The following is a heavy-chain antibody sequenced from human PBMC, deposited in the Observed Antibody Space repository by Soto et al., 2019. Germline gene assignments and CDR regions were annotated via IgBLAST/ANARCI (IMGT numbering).Heavy chain of an antibody. V-gene: IGHV3-23*01. D-gene: IGHD1-7*01. Sequence: DVHLLESGGGLVQPGGSLRLSCVASGYNFGSYAMMWVRQAPEKGLEWISTIGGGGLGSYYADSVKGRFTISRDNSKNTLYLHINSLGAEDTGVYYCAKDPRLELRGVDSWGQGTQVTISS. CDR3: AKDPRLELRGVDS. CDR2: IGGGGLGS. J-gene: IGHJ4*02. CDR1: GYNFGSYA.